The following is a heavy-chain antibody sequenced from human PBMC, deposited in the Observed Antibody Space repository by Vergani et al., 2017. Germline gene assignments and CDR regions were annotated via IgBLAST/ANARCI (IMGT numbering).Heavy chain of an antibody. Sequence: VQLVQSGAEVKTPGESLKISCKGSGYSFTSYWIGWVRQAPGKGLEWMGGFDPEDGETIYAQKFQGRVTMTEDTSTDTAYMELSSLRSEDTAVYYCATPRLRFSYYYYYGMDVWGQGTTVTVSS. CDR2: FDPEDGET. CDR3: ATPRLRFSYYYYYGMDV. J-gene: IGHJ6*02. V-gene: IGHV1-24*01. D-gene: IGHD5-12*01. CDR1: GYSFTSYW.